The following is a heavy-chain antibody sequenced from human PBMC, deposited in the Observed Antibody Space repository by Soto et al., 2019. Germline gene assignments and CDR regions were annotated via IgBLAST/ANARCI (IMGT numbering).Heavy chain of an antibody. CDR3: ARDPQSSGWFDY. Sequence: QVQLVESGGGLVKPGGSLRLSCAASGFTFSDYYMSWIRQAPGKGLEWVSYISSSSSYTNYADSVKGRFTISRDNAKNSLYLQMNSLRAEDTAVYYCARDPQSSGWFDYWGQGTLVTVSS. CDR1: GFTFSDYY. V-gene: IGHV3-11*06. D-gene: IGHD6-19*01. J-gene: IGHJ4*02. CDR2: ISSSSSYT.